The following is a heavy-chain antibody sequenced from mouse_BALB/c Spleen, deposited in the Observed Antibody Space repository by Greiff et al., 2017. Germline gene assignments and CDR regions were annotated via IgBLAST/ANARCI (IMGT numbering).Heavy chain of an antibody. V-gene: IGHV5-17*02. CDR2: ISSGSSTI. CDR3: ARGNYYGQPDAMDY. CDR1: GFTFSSFG. J-gene: IGHJ4*01. D-gene: IGHD1-1*01. Sequence: EVHLVESGGGLVQPGGSRKLSCAASGFTFSSFGMHWVRQAPEKGLEWVAYISSGSSTIYYADTVKGRFTISRDNPKNTLFLQMTSLRSEDTAMYYCARGNYYGQPDAMDYWGQGTSVTVSS.